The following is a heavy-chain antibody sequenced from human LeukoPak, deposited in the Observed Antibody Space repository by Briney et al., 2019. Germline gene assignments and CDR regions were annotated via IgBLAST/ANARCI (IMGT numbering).Heavy chain of an antibody. CDR3: SRDYKRFSDY. V-gene: IGHV3-23*01. D-gene: IGHD5-24*01. CDR1: GFTFSSYA. Sequence: GGSLRLSYAASGFTFSSYAMSWVRQAPGKGLEWVSAISGSGGSTYYTDSVKGRFTISRDNARNSLYLQMNSLRAEDTAVYYCSRDYKRFSDYWGQGTLVTVSS. CDR2: ISGSGGST. J-gene: IGHJ4*02.